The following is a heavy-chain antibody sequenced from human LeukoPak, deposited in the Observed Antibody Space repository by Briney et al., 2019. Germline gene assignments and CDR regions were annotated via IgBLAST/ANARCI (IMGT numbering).Heavy chain of an antibody. D-gene: IGHD5-12*01. V-gene: IGHV1-46*01. J-gene: IGHJ4*02. Sequence: ASVKVSCKAYGHTLARYSMHWVRQAPGQGLAWMAIIDPSGSTKSAQKFQDRDTLTRDTSTTTVYMELSSLRSEDTAIYYCVRYSGYDYFFDLWGQGTLVTVSS. CDR1: GHTLARYS. CDR2: IDPSGST. CDR3: VRYSGYDYFFDL.